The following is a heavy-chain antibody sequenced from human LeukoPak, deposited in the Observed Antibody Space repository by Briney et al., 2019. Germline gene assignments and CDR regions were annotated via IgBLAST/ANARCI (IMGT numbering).Heavy chain of an antibody. Sequence: SETLSLTCTVSGGSTSSGGYYWSWIRQHPGKGLEWIGYIYYSGSTYYNPSLKSRVTISVDTSKNQFSLKLSSVTAADTAVYYCASLELTGDAQGYWGQGTLVTVSS. V-gene: IGHV4-31*03. CDR3: ASLELTGDAQGY. CDR1: GGSTSSGGYY. D-gene: IGHD7-27*01. J-gene: IGHJ4*02. CDR2: IYYSGST.